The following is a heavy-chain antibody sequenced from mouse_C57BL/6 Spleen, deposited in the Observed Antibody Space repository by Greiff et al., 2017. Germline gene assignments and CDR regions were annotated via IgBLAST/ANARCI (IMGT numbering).Heavy chain of an antibody. Sequence: EVQLQQSGPELVKPGASVKISCKASGYTFTDYYMNWVKQSHGKSLEWIGDINPNNGGTSYNQKFKGKATLTVDKSSSTAYMELRSLTSEDSAVYYCARGFYYYAPCAYWGQGTLVTVSA. CDR1: GYTFTDYY. V-gene: IGHV1-26*01. J-gene: IGHJ3*01. CDR2: INPNNGGT. D-gene: IGHD1-1*01. CDR3: ARGFYYYAPCAY.